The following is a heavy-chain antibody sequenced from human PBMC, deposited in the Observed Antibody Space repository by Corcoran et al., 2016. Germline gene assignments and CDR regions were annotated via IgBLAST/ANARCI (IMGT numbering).Heavy chain of an antibody. J-gene: IGHJ4*02. V-gene: IGHV1-3*01. Sequence: QVQLVQSGAEVKKPGASVKVSCKASGYTFTSYAMHWVRQAPGQRLEWMGWINAGNGNTKYSQKFQGRVTITRDTSASTAYMEMSVLRSEDTAVYYCAREALVRGNPGDYWGQGTLVTVSS. CDR2: INAGNGNT. CDR1: GYTFTSYA. CDR3: AREALVRGNPGDY. D-gene: IGHD3-10*01.